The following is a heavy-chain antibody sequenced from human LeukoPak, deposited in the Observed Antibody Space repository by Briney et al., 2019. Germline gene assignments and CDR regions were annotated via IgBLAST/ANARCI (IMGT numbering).Heavy chain of an antibody. CDR1: GGSISSSSYY. J-gene: IGHJ3*02. CDR2: IYYSGST. D-gene: IGHD3-22*01. V-gene: IGHV4-39*07. Sequence: SETLSLTCTVSGGSISSSSYYWGWIRQPPGKGLEWIGSIYYSGSTYYNPSLKRRVTISVDTSKNQFSLKLSSVTAADTAVYYCARDQAYYYDSSGYSFGDAFDIWGQGTMVTVSS. CDR3: ARDQAYYYDSSGYSFGDAFDI.